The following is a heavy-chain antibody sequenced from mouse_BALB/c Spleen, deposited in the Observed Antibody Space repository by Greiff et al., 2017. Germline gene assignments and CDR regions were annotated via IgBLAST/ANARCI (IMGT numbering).Heavy chain of an antibody. CDR2: IDPANGNT. J-gene: IGHJ4*01. Sequence: EVQLKESGAELVKPGASVKLSCTASGFNIKDTYMHWVKQRPEQGLEWIGRIDPANGNTKYDPKFQGKATITADTSSNTAYLQLSSLTSEDTAVYYCATGAMDYWGQGTSVTVSS. D-gene: IGHD3-1*01. CDR3: ATGAMDY. V-gene: IGHV14-3*02. CDR1: GFNIKDTY.